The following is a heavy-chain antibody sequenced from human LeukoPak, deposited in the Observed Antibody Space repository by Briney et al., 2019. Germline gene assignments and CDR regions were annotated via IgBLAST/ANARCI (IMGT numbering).Heavy chain of an antibody. D-gene: IGHD6-6*01. V-gene: IGHV4-59*01. CDR2: SYYSGST. CDR1: GGSISSYY. J-gene: IGHJ4*02. CDR3: ARTSYSSSSFPFDY. Sequence: PSETLSLTCTLLGGSISSYYWSWIRQPPGKGLEGIGYSYYSGSTNYNPSLTSRVTISVDTSKNQFSLKLSSVTAADTAVYYCARTSYSSSSFPFDYWGQGTLVTVSS.